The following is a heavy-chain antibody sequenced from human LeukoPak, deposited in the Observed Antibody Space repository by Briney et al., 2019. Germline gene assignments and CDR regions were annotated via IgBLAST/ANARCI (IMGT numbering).Heavy chain of an antibody. CDR1: GGSLSGYY. V-gene: IGHV4-34*01. J-gene: IGHJ4*02. D-gene: IGHD4-17*01. CDR2: INHSGST. Sequence: SETLSLTCAVYGGSLSGYYWSWIRQPPGKGLEWIGEINHSGSTNYNPSLKSRVTISVDTSKNQFSLKLSSVTAADTAVYYCATSYGDYNDYWGQGTLVTVSS. CDR3: ATSYGDYNDY.